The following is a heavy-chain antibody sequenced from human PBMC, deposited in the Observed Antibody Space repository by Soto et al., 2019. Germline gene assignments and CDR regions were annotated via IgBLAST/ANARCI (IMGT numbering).Heavy chain of an antibody. CDR3: ATYSGSYKVNWFDP. V-gene: IGHV3-21*01. D-gene: IGHD3-10*01. CDR2: ISSSSSYI. CDR1: GFTFSSYS. Sequence: GGSLRLSCAASGFTFSSYSMNWVRQAPGKGLEWVSSISSSSSYIYYADSVKGRFTISRDNAKNSLYLQMNSLRAEDTAVYYCATYSGSYKVNWFDPWGQGTLVTVSS. J-gene: IGHJ5*02.